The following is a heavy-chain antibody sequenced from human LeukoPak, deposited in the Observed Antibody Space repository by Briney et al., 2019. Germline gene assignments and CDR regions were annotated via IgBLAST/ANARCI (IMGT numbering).Heavy chain of an antibody. J-gene: IGHJ6*03. CDR1: GDSVSSNSAA. D-gene: IGHD6-13*01. Sequence: SQTLSLTCAISGDSVSSNSAAWNWIRQSPSRGLEWLGRTYYRSKWYYDYVVSVKSRITINPDTSKNQFSLQLNSVTPEDTAVYYSARDIKYSSSWTTPVYMDVWGKGTTVTVSS. CDR3: ARDIKYSSSWTTPVYMDV. CDR2: TYYRSKWYY. V-gene: IGHV6-1*01.